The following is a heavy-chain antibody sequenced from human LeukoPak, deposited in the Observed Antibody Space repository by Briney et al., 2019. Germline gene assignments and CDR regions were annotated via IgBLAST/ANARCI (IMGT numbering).Heavy chain of an antibody. Sequence: ASVKVSCKASGYTFTSYYMHWMRQSPGQGLEWMGIINPSGSSTSYAQKFQGRVTITRDASTRTVYMELRSLRSEDTAVYYCARAGGRWYEMGGKNWFDPWGQGTLVTVSS. V-gene: IGHV1-46*01. J-gene: IGHJ5*02. CDR3: ARAGGRWYEMGGKNWFDP. CDR1: GYTFTSYY. D-gene: IGHD6-13*01. CDR2: INPSGSST.